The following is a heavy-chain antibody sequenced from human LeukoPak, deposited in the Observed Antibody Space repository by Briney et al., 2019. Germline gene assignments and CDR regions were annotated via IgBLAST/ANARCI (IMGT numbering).Heavy chain of an antibody. V-gene: IGHV3-21*01. D-gene: IGHD4/OR15-4a*01. CDR1: GFTFSSYS. Sequence: GGSLRLSCAASGFTFSSYSMNWVRQAPGKGLEWVSSISSSSSYIYYADSVKGRFTISRDNAKNSLYLQMNSLRAEDTAVYYCARGDDYGVDFDYWGQGTLVTVSS. CDR2: ISSSSSYI. CDR3: ARGDDYGVDFDY. J-gene: IGHJ4*02.